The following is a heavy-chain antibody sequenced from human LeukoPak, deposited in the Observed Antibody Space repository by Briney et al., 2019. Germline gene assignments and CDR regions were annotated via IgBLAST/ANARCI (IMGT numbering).Heavy chain of an antibody. Sequence: ASVKVSCKASGYTFTSYGINWVRQAPGQGLEWMGRISGDNGDTNYAQKFQDRVTMSIDTSTSTAYMELRSLRSDDTAVYYCARLSSHYGDYKVDPWGQGTLVTVSS. D-gene: IGHD4-17*01. V-gene: IGHV1-18*01. CDR3: ARLSSHYGDYKVDP. J-gene: IGHJ5*02. CDR2: ISGDNGDT. CDR1: GYTFTSYG.